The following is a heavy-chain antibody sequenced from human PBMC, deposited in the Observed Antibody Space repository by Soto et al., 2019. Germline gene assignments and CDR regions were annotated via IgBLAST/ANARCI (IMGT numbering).Heavy chain of an antibody. J-gene: IGHJ6*02. Sequence: PGGSLSLSCAASGFNFSSYSRILVRQAQGKGLEWVSAISGSGGNTYYTDSVKGRFIVSRDNSKNTLYLQMSSLRAEDTAMYYCAKGISWYGQLTAHDPYSYYGMHVFGQGTTVTVSS. D-gene: IGHD3-10*01. CDR2: ISGSGGNT. V-gene: IGHV3-23*01. CDR1: GFNFSSYS. CDR3: AKGISWYGQLTAHDPYSYYGMHV.